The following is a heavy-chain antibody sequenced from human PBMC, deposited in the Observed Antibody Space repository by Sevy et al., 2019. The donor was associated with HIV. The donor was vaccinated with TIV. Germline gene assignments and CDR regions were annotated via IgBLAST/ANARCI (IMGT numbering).Heavy chain of an antibody. CDR2: ISSSSSPI. Sequence: GGSLRLSCTVSGFSFSIYSMNWVRQAPGKGLEWVSYISSSSSPIYYADSVKGRFTISRDNAKNSLYLQMNSLRAEDTAVYYCARYDDFWSRDVWGQGTPVTVSS. V-gene: IGHV3-48*01. CDR3: ARYDDFWSRDV. J-gene: IGHJ6*02. CDR1: GFSFSIYS. D-gene: IGHD3-3*01.